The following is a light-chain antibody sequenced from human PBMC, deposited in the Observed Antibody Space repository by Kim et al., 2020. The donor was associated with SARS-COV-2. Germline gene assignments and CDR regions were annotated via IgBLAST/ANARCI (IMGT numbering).Light chain of an antibody. CDR1: QGVNHI. J-gene: IGKJ2*01. V-gene: IGKV3-15*01. CDR2: GAS. CDR3: QEYNSWPPYN. Sequence: GFPGEGANLSWRARQGVNHILALYQQRPGQAPRLLIFGASPRATGIPARVSGSGSGTEFTLTISNLQSEDFAVYYCQEYNSWPPYNFGLGTKLEI.